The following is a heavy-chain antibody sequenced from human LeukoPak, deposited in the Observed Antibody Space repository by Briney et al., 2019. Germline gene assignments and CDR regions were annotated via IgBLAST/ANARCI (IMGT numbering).Heavy chain of an antibody. CDR1: EFSISSSY. CDR2: IYSDGKT. V-gene: IGHV3-66*01. Sequence: PGGSLRLSCAASEFSISSSYMTWVRQAPGKGLEWVSIIYSDGKTYYADSVKGRFTISRDNSKNTVYLQMNSLRAEDTAVYYCARDLHYDSPVWGQGTTVTVSS. CDR3: ARDLHYDSPV. J-gene: IGHJ6*02. D-gene: IGHD3-3*01.